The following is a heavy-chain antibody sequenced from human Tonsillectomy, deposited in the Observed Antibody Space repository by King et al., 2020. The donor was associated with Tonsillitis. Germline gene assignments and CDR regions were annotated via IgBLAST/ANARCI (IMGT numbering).Heavy chain of an antibody. CDR3: AVWDFWSESYYYYYYMDV. J-gene: IGHJ6*03. CDR2: ISSSSSYI. Sequence: VQLVESGGGLVKPGGSLRLSCAASGFTFSNNSMNWVRQAPGKGLEWGSSISSSSSYIYYADPVKGRLTISSDNAKNSLYLQMNSLRAEDTAVYYCAVWDFWSESYYYYYYMDVWGKGTTVTVSS. V-gene: IGHV3-21*01. CDR1: GFTFSNNS. D-gene: IGHD3-3*01.